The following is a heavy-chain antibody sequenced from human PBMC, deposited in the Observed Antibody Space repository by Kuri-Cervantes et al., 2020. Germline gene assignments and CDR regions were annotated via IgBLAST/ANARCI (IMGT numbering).Heavy chain of an antibody. V-gene: IGHV1-3*01. J-gene: IGHJ6*02. Sequence: ASVKVSCKASGYTFTSYAMHWVRQAPGQRLEWMGWINAGNGNAKYSQKFQGRVTITRDTSASTAYMELSSLRSDDTAVYYCARAGDFSQQLVYYYYYGMDVWGQGTTVTVSS. CDR3: ARAGDFSQQLVYYYYYGMDV. D-gene: IGHD6-13*01. CDR1: GYTFTSYA. CDR2: INAGNGNA.